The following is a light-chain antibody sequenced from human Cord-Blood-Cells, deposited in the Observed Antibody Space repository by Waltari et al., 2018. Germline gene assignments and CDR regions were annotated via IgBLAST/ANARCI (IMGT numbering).Light chain of an antibody. CDR2: GAS. V-gene: IGKV3-20*01. CDR1: QSVSSRY. J-gene: IGKJ1*01. CDR3: HQYGSSLRT. Sequence: EIVLTQSPGTLSLSPGERATRSCRASQSVSSRYLAWYQQKPGQAPRLLIYGASSRATGLQARLSGRVSRTDFTLTIRRLEPEDFAVYSCHQYGSSLRTFGKGTNVDIQ.